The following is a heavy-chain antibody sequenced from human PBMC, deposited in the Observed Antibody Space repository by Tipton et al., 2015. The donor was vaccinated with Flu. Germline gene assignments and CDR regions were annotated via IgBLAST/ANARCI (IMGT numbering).Heavy chain of an antibody. D-gene: IGHD2-2*01. J-gene: IGHJ6*02. CDR2: IYSGSST. CDR3: ARDRSTHGMDV. V-gene: IGHV3-53*01. CDR1: GFTVSSNY. Sequence: QLVQSGGGLIQPGGSLRLSCAASGFTVSSNYMSWVRQAPGKGLEWVSVIYSGSSTYYADSVKGRFTISRDNSKNTLYLQINSLRAGDTAVYYCARDRSTHGMDVWGQGTTVTVSS.